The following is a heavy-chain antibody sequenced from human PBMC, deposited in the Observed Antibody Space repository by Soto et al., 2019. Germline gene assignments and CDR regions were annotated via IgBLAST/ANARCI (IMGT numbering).Heavy chain of an antibody. CDR3: ARASSSRRGYYYYGMDV. D-gene: IGHD6-13*01. CDR2: IYDSGST. Sequence: ETLSLTCTVSGGSISSYYWNWIRQPPGKGLEWIGCIYDSGSTSYNPSLKSRITMSVDTSKNQFSLKLSSVTAADTAVYYCARASSSRRGYYYYGMDVWGQGTTVTVSS. CDR1: GGSISSYY. J-gene: IGHJ6*02. V-gene: IGHV4-59*01.